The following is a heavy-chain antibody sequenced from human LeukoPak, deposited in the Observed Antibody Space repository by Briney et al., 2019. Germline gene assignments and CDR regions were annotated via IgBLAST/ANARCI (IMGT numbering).Heavy chain of an antibody. V-gene: IGHV4-4*07. CDR2: IYSTGTT. CDR3: ARLEPANWGSGPDY. CDR1: GGSISGYY. D-gene: IGHD7-27*01. Sequence: SETLSLTCTVSGGSISGYYWSWIRQPAGGVLECIGRIYSTGTTTYNASLRSRVTISVDQSKSQFSLTLTSVTAADTAVYYCARLEPANWGSGPDYWGQGTLVTVSS. J-gene: IGHJ4*02.